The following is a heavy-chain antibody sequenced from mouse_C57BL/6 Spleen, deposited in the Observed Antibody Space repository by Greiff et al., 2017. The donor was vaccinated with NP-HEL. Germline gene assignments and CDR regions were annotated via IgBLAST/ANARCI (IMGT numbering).Heavy chain of an antibody. J-gene: IGHJ3*01. CDR2: INPNNGGT. Sequence: EVKLVESGPELVKPGASVKIPCKASGYTFTDYNMDWVKQSHGKSLEWIGDINPNNGGTIYNQKFKGKATLTVDKSSNTAYIELRSLTSEDTAVNYCGRKDYGSGPFAYWGQGTLVTVSA. CDR3: GRKDYGSGPFAY. CDR1: GYTFTDYN. D-gene: IGHD1-1*01. V-gene: IGHV1-18*01.